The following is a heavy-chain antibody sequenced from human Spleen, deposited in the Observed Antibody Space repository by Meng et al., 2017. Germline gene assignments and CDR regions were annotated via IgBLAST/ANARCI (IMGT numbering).Heavy chain of an antibody. CDR3: ARWHYYGLGTYPDF. Sequence: SVKVSCKASGGTFSSDAISWVRQAPGQGLEWMGGISPFFRTAYSAHNFHGRVTITADEFMTTIYMELSRLRSEDTAMYYYARWHYYGLGTYPDFWGQGTLVTVSS. CDR1: GGTFSSDA. V-gene: IGHV1-69*13. D-gene: IGHD3-10*01. CDR2: ISPFFRTA. J-gene: IGHJ4*02.